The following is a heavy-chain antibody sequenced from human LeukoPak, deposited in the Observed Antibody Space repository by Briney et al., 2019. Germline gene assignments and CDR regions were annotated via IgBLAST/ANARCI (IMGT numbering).Heavy chain of an antibody. V-gene: IGHV4-59*01. CDR1: GGSFSGYY. D-gene: IGHD5/OR15-5a*01. CDR3: ASLPYLRGDY. Sequence: SETLSLTCAVYGGSFSGYYWSWIRQPPGKGLEWIGYIYYSGSTNYNPSLKSRVTISVDTSKNQFSLKLSSVTAADTAVYYCASLPYLRGDYWGQGTLVTVSS. CDR2: IYYSGST. J-gene: IGHJ4*02.